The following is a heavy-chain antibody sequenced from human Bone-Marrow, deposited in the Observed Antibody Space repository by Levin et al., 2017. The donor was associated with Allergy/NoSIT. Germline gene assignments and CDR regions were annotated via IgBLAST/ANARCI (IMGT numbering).Heavy chain of an antibody. Sequence: KSSETLSLTCTVSGGSISTGDYYWSWIRQPPGKGLEWIGYIYYSGSAYYNPSLKSRVTMSVDTSKSQVSLALRSLTAPDTAVYYCAREVKHDYGAIHDAFDIWGQGTVVTVSS. V-gene: IGHV4-30-4*01. J-gene: IGHJ3*02. D-gene: IGHD4/OR15-4a*01. CDR3: AREVKHDYGAIHDAFDI. CDR2: IYYSGSA. CDR1: GGSISTGDYY.